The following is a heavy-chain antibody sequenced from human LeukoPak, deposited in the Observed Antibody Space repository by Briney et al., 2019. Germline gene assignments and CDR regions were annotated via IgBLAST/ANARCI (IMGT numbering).Heavy chain of an antibody. CDR2: ISGSGGST. Sequence: PGGSLRLSCAASGFTFSSYAMSWVHQAPGGGLEWVSAISGSGGSTYYADSVKGRFTISRDNSKNTLYLQMNSLRAEDTAVYYCTKDPSLIVVVVAATLSFHYWGQGTLVTVSS. J-gene: IGHJ4*02. D-gene: IGHD2-15*01. V-gene: IGHV3-23*01. CDR1: GFTFSSYA. CDR3: TKDPSLIVVVVAATLSFHY.